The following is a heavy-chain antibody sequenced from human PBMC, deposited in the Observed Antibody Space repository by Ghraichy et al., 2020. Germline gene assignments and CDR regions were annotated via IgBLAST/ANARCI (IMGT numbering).Heavy chain of an antibody. Sequence: SVKVSCKASGGTFSSYAISWVRQAPGQGLEWMGGIIPIFGTANYAQKFQGRVTITADESTSTAYMELSSLRSEDTAVYYCARAGAFAYCGGDCFLLGGYNWFDPWGQGTLVTVSS. D-gene: IGHD2-21*02. V-gene: IGHV1-69*13. J-gene: IGHJ5*02. CDR2: IIPIFGTA. CDR1: GGTFSSYA. CDR3: ARAGAFAYCGGDCFLLGGYNWFDP.